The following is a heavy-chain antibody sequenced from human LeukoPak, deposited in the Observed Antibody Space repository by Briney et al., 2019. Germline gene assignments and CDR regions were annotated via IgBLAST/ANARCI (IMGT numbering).Heavy chain of an antibody. D-gene: IGHD6-13*01. V-gene: IGHV4-34*01. J-gene: IGHJ6*02. CDR3: ARTLAAGSYYYYYGMDV. Sequence: PSETLSLTCAVYGGSFSGYYWSWIRQPPGRGLEWIGEINHSGSTNYNPSLKSRVTISVDTSKNQFSLKLSSVTAADTAAYYCARTLAAGSYYYYYGMDVWGQGTTVTVSS. CDR1: GGSFSGYY. CDR2: INHSGST.